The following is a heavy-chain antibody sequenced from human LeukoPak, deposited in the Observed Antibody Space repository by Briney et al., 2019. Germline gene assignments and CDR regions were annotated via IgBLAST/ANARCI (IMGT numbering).Heavy chain of an antibody. V-gene: IGHV4-59*01. CDR1: GGSISSYY. D-gene: IGHD6-13*01. CDR3: ARGHSSWRDYFDY. Sequence: SETLSLTCTVSGGSISSYYWSWIRQPPGKGLEWIGYIYYSGSTNYNPSLKSRVTISVDTSKNQFSLKLSSVTAADTAVYYCARGHSSWRDYFDYWGQGTLVTVSS. CDR2: IYYSGST. J-gene: IGHJ4*02.